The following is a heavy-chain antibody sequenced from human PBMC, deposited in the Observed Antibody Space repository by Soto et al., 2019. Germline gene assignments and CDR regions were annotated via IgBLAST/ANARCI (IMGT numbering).Heavy chain of an antibody. J-gene: IGHJ4*02. Sequence: ASVKVSCKASGYTFTSYGISWVRQAPGQGLEWMGWISAYNGNTNYAQKLQGRVTMTTDTSTSTAYMELRSLRSDDTAVYYCARDGGPLRYFDWSKPYYFDYWGQRTLVTVS. CDR2: ISAYNGNT. CDR3: ARDGGPLRYFDWSKPYYFDY. CDR1: GYTFTSYG. D-gene: IGHD3-9*01. V-gene: IGHV1-18*01.